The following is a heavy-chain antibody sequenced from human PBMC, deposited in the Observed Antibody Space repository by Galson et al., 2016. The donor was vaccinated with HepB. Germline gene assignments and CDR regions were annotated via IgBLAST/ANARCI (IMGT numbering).Heavy chain of an antibody. J-gene: IGHJ3*02. D-gene: IGHD3-22*01. CDR3: ASLRSGSYAFDI. Sequence: SLRLSCAASGFTFSGYAMHWVRQAPGKGLEWVAVISYDGSNKYYADSVKGRFTISRDNSKNTLYLQVNSLRAEDTAVYYCASLRSGSYAFDIWGQGTMVTVSS. CDR1: GFTFSGYA. V-gene: IGHV3-30*03. CDR2: ISYDGSNK.